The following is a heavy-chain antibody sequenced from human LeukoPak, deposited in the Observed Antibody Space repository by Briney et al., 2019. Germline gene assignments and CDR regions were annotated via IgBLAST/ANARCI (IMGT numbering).Heavy chain of an antibody. V-gene: IGHV4-4*07. D-gene: IGHD5-18*01. CDR1: GGSISSYY. Sequence: SETLSLTCTVSGGSISSYYWSWIRQPAGKGLEWIGRIYSTGITNYNPSLKSRVTMSVDTSKNQFFVKLRAVTAADTAVYYCARGPKTVMGIDYWGQGTLVTVSS. CDR2: IYSTGIT. J-gene: IGHJ4*02. CDR3: ARGPKTVMGIDY.